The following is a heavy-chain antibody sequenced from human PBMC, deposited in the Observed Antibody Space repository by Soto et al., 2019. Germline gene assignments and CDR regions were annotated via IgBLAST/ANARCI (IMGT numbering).Heavy chain of an antibody. CDR3: ARLGDPAIVPTDYYYYYGMDV. D-gene: IGHD3-16*01. Sequence: GESLKISCKGSGYSFTSYWIGWVRQMPGKGLEWMGIIYPGDSDTRYSPSFQGQVTISADKSISTAYLQWSSLKASDTAMYYCARLGDPAIVPTDYYYYYGMDVWGQGTTVTVSS. J-gene: IGHJ6*02. CDR1: GYSFTSYW. CDR2: IYPGDSDT. V-gene: IGHV5-51*01.